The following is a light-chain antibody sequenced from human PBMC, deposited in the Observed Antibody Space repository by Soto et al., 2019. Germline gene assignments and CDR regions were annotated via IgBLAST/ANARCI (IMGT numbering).Light chain of an antibody. CDR2: GTS. V-gene: IGKV3-20*01. J-gene: IGKJ1*01. Sequence: EIVMTQSPSTLSVSPGERATLSCRASHRVSSNLAWYQQKPGQAPRLLIYGTSSRATGIPDRFSGSGSGTDFTLTISRLEPEDFALYYCQHYGSSPRTFGQGTKVDI. CDR1: HRVSSN. CDR3: QHYGSSPRT.